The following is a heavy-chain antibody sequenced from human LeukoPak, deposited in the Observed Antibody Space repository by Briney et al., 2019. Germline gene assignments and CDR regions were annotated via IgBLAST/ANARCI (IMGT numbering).Heavy chain of an antibody. CDR1: GYTFTSYG. Sequence: ASVKVSCKASGYTFTSYGISWVRQAPGQGLEWMGWISAYNGNTNYAQKLQGRVTMTTGTSTSTAYMELRSLRSDDTAVYYCARLKGGYSGYEFPDYWGQGTLVTVSS. D-gene: IGHD5-12*01. CDR3: ARLKGGYSGYEFPDY. J-gene: IGHJ4*02. V-gene: IGHV1-18*01. CDR2: ISAYNGNT.